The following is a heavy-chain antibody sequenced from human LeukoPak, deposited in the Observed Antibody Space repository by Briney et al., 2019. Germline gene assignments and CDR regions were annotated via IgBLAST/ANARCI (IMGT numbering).Heavy chain of an antibody. CDR2: IYYTGST. CDR3: ARDPLVAASLYYFDY. Sequence: SETLSLTCTVSGGSISNSDYYWGWIRQPPGKGLEWLGSIYYTGSTSYNPSLQSRVTVSLDTSKNQFSLRLSSVTAADTAVYYCARDPLVAASLYYFDYWGQGILVTVSS. V-gene: IGHV4-39*07. J-gene: IGHJ4*02. D-gene: IGHD2-15*01. CDR1: GGSISNSDYY.